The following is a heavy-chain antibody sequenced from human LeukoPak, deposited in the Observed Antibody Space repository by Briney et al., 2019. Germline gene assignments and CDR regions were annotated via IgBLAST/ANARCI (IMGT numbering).Heavy chain of an antibody. CDR2: ISSSSSTI. V-gene: IGHV3-48*02. CDR1: GFTFYSCS. CDR3: ARDPPGIAAPGGAFDI. D-gene: IGHD6-13*01. Sequence: GGSLRLSCAASGFTFYSCSLSWVRQAPGKGLEWVSYISSSSSTIYYADSVKGRFTISRDNAKNSLYLQMNSLRDEDTAVYYCARDPPGIAAPGGAFDIWGQGAMVTVSS. J-gene: IGHJ3*02.